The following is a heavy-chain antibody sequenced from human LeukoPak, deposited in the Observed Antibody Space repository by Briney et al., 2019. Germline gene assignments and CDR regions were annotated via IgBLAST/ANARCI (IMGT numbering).Heavy chain of an antibody. CDR1: GYSFTSYW. D-gene: IGHD3-3*01. V-gene: IGHV5-51*01. CDR3: ARHKYYDFWSGYPNWFDP. Sequence: GESLKLSCKGSGYSFTSYWIGWVRQMPGKGLEWMGIIYPGDSDTRYSPSFQGQVTISADKSISTAYLQWSSLKASDTAMYYCARHKYYDFWSGYPNWFDPWGQGTLVTVSS. J-gene: IGHJ5*02. CDR2: IYPGDSDT.